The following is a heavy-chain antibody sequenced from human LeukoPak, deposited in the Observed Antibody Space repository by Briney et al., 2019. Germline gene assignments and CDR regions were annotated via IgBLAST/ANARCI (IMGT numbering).Heavy chain of an antibody. CDR2: EQKDGSYK. J-gene: IGHJ4*02. CDR1: EFSFSSHG. D-gene: IGHD3-16*01. Sequence: GGSLRLSCATSEFSFSSHGMHWARQAPGKGLEWVAFEQKDGSYKKYADSAKGRFTISKDNSKNTLYLQMNSLRVEDTAVYYCANIPNSFGPDYWGQGSLVTVSS. CDR3: ANIPNSFGPDY. V-gene: IGHV3-30*02.